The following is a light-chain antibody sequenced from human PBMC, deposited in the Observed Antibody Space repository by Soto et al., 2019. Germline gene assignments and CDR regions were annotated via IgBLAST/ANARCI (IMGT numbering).Light chain of an antibody. CDR1: QSVGSN. Sequence: IVMTQSPATLSVSPGERASLSCRASQSVGSNLAWYQQTAGQAPRLLIYGAFTRATGIPARFSGSGSGTEFTLTISSLQSEDFAVYSCQQYTNWPYTLGQGTKLEIK. CDR3: QQYTNWPYT. CDR2: GAF. J-gene: IGKJ2*01. V-gene: IGKV3-15*01.